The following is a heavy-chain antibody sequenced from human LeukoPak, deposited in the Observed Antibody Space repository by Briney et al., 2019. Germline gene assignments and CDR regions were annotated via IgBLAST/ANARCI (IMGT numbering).Heavy chain of an antibody. J-gene: IGHJ5*02. CDR3: ARDSLRIQSGTTP. CDR2: VSYRGDT. CDR1: GYSISSGYY. V-gene: IGHV4-38-2*02. Sequence: SETLSLTCTVSGYSISSGYYWGWIRQPPGKGLEWIGSVSYRGDTYYNPSLQSRVTISVDTPKNQFSLRLNSVTAADTALYYCARDSLRIQSGTTPWGQGTLVTVSS. D-gene: IGHD1-1*01.